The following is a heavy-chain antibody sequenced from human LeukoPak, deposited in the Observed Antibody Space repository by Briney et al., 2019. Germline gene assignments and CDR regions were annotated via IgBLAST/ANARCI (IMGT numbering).Heavy chain of an antibody. Sequence: PGGSLRLSCAASGFTVSSNYMSWVRQAPGKGLEWVSLIYSGAGTYYADSVKGRFTISRDNSKNTLYLQMNSLRAEDTAVYYCAREGERGYSADYWGQGTLVTVSS. J-gene: IGHJ4*02. V-gene: IGHV3-53*01. CDR1: GFTVSSNY. D-gene: IGHD5-18*01. CDR3: AREGERGYSADY. CDR2: IYSGAGT.